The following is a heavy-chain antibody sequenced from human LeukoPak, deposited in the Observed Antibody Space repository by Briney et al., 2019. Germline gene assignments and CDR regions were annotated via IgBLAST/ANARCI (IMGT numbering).Heavy chain of an antibody. CDR2: INHRGST. J-gene: IGHJ4*02. CDR1: GESFSGYY. D-gene: IGHD1-26*01. V-gene: IGHV4-34*01. Sequence: SETLSLTCRVDGESFSGYYWIWIRQPPGKGLEWIGEINHRGSTNYNPSLKSRVTLSVDTSNRQFSLNVTSMTAGDTAMYYCARGQFWRGSEIRVWGQGTLVTVSS. CDR3: ARGQFWRGSEIRV.